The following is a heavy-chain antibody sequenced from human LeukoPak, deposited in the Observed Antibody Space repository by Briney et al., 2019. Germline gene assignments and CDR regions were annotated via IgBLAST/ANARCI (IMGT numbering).Heavy chain of an antibody. CDR1: GGSFSGYY. CDR2: INHSGST. Sequence: SETLSLTCAVYGGSFSGYYWSWIRQPPGKGLECIGEINHSGSTNYNPSLKSRVTISVDTSKNQFSLKLSSVTAADTAVYYCARGQRLHYDSSGYKALSYWGQGTLVTVSS. J-gene: IGHJ4*02. V-gene: IGHV4-34*01. CDR3: ARGQRLHYDSSGYKALSY. D-gene: IGHD3-22*01.